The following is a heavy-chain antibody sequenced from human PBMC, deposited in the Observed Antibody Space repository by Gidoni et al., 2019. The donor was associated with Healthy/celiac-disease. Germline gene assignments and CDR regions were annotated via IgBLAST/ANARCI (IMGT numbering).Heavy chain of an antibody. Sequence: EVQLVESGGGLIQPGGSLRLSCAASGFTVSSNYMSWVRQAPGKGLEWVSVIYSGGSTYYADSVKGRFTISRDNSKNTLYLQMNSLRAEDTAVYYCARERTPSRVAARLRDYYYYGMDVWGQGTTVTVSS. CDR2: IYSGGST. CDR1: GFTVSSNY. J-gene: IGHJ6*02. CDR3: ARERTPSRVAARLRDYYYYGMDV. V-gene: IGHV3-53*01. D-gene: IGHD6-6*01.